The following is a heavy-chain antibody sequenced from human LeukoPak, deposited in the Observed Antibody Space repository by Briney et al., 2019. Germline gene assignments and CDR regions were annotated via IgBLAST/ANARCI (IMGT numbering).Heavy chain of an antibody. V-gene: IGHV1-58*02. CDR1: VLTFTNSA. CDR2: IVVGSGNR. J-gene: IGHJ6*02. CDR3: ASDQGPTGTNYYYGMDV. Sequence: SVTVSYKPSVLTFTNSAMQWVRQARGQRREWIGWIVVGSGNRNYVQKFQERVTITRDMSTSTAYMELSSLRSEDTAVYYCASDQGPTGTNYYYGMDVWGQGTTVTVSS. D-gene: IGHD1-1*01.